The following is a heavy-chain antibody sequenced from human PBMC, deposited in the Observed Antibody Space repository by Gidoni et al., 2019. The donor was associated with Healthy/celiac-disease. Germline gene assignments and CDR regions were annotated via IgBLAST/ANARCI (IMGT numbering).Heavy chain of an antibody. CDR3: ARAGGEVAAIKNAFDI. V-gene: IGHV4-31*03. CDR2: IYYSGST. D-gene: IGHD2-15*01. CDR1: GGSISSGGYY. J-gene: IGHJ3*02. Sequence: QVQLQESGPGLVKPSQTLSPTCTVSGGSISSGGYYWSWIRQHPGKGLEWIGYIYYSGSTYYNPSLKSRVTISVDMSKNQFSLKLSSVTAADTAVYYCARAGGEVAAIKNAFDIWGQGTMVTVSS.